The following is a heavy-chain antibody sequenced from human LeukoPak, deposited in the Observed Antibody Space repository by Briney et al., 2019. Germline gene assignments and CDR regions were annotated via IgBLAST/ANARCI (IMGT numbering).Heavy chain of an antibody. V-gene: IGHV1-8*01. CDR2: MDPNSGNT. D-gene: IGHD3-22*01. Sequence: ASVKVSCKASGYSFTGLNINWVRQATGQGLEWMGWMDPNSGNTGNAQQFRGRVTMTRDTSISTAYMGLNSLRSEDTAVYYCARGTNYYDSRYYFDYWGQGSLVTVSS. CDR1: GYSFTGLN. CDR3: ARGTNYYDSRYYFDY. J-gene: IGHJ4*02.